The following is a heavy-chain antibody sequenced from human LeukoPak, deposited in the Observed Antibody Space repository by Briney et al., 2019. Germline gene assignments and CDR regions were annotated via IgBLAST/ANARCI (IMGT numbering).Heavy chain of an antibody. CDR1: GGTFSSYA. CDR3: AKSVEEGNSSSWYRGRLYYYYMDV. J-gene: IGHJ6*03. Sequence: SVKVSCKAPGGTFSSYAISWVRQAPGQGLEWMGGIIPIFGTANYAQKFQGRVTITADESTSTAYMELSSLRAEDTAVYYCAKSVEEGNSSSWYRGRLYYYYMDVWGKGTTVTVSS. CDR2: IIPIFGTA. V-gene: IGHV1-69*13. D-gene: IGHD6-13*01.